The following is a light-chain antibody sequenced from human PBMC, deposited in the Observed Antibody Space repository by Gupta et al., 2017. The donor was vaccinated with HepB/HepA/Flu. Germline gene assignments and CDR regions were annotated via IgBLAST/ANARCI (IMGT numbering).Light chain of an antibody. CDR3: MQGTHWPPYT. CDR2: KVS. Sequence: VVMTQSPLSLLVTLGQPASISCRSSQSLAYSDGNTYLNWFQQRPGQSPRRLIYKVSNRDSGVPDRFSGSGSGTDFTLKISRVEAEDIGVYYCMQGTHWPPYTFGQGTNLEI. V-gene: IGKV2-30*01. CDR1: QSLAYSDGNTY. J-gene: IGKJ2*01.